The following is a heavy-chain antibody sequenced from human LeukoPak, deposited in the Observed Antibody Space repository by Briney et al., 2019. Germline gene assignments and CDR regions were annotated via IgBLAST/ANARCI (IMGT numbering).Heavy chain of an antibody. V-gene: IGHV4-59*01. CDR1: GGSISSYY. J-gene: IGHJ4*02. CDR2: IYYSGST. Sequence: PSETLSLTCTVSGGSISSYYWSWIRQPPGKGLEWIGYIYYSGSTNYNPSLKSRVTISVDTSKNQFSLKLSSVTAADTAVYYCARGLSGSYFPYYFDYWGQGTLVTVSS. D-gene: IGHD1-26*01. CDR3: ARGLSGSYFPYYFDY.